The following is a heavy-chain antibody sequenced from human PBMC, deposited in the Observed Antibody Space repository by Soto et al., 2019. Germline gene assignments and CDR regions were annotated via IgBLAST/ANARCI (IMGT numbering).Heavy chain of an antibody. CDR3: ARDSEDGYNVFDY. D-gene: IGHD5-12*01. V-gene: IGHV3-33*01. CDR2: IWYDGSNK. CDR1: GFTFSSYG. J-gene: IGHJ4*02. Sequence: GGSLRLSCAASGFTFSSYGMHWVRQAPGKGLEWVAVIWYDGSNKYYADSVKGRFTISRDNSKNTLYLQMNSLRAEDTAVYYCARDSEDGYNVFDYWGQGTLVTVSS.